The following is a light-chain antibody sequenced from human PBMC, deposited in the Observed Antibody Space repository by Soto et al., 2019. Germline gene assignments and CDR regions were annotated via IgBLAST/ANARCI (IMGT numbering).Light chain of an antibody. CDR2: EGT. CDR3: CAYFGARSAV. V-gene: IGLV2-23*01. J-gene: IGLJ7*01. Sequence: SALTQPASVSGSPGQSITISCTGTNNLVSWYQQHPGKAPKVVLYEGTKRPSGVSNRFSGSNSGSTASLTISGLQAEDEAHYLCCAYFGARSAVVG. CDR1: NNL.